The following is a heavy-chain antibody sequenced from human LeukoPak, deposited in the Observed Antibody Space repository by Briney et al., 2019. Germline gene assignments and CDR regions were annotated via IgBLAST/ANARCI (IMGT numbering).Heavy chain of an antibody. J-gene: IGHJ4*02. Sequence: ASVKVSRKASGFSSYYLHWVRQAPGQGFEWMGIINPSGSSTNYAQKFQGRVTMTRDTSTSTVYMELNSLRSEDTAVYYCASLYGGEPDYWGQGTLVTVSS. V-gene: IGHV1-46*01. CDR2: INPSGSST. CDR1: GFSSYY. D-gene: IGHD4-23*01. CDR3: ASLYGGEPDY.